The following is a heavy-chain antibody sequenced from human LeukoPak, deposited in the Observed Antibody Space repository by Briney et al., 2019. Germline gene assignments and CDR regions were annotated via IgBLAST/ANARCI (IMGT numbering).Heavy chain of an antibody. CDR3: ARGSYYYDSSGYYYGLDY. D-gene: IGHD3-22*01. Sequence: SVKVSCKASGGTFSSYAFSWVRQAPGQGLEWMGGIIPVFGTANYAQKFQGRVTITADESTSTAYMELSSLRSEDTAVYYCARGSYYYDSSGYYYGLDYWGQGTLVTVSS. CDR1: GGTFSSYA. J-gene: IGHJ4*02. CDR2: IIPVFGTA. V-gene: IGHV1-69*01.